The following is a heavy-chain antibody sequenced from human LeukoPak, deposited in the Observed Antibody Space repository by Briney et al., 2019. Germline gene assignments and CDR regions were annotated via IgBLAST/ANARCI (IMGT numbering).Heavy chain of an antibody. Sequence: GGSLRLSCAASGFIFSNYGMNWVRQAPGKGLEWVSSISSSSSYIYYADSVKGRFTISRDNAKNSLYLQMNSLRAEDTAVYYCASLELYYYGSGNYYLWGQGTLVTVSS. CDR2: ISSSSSYI. V-gene: IGHV3-21*01. D-gene: IGHD3-10*01. J-gene: IGHJ5*02. CDR3: ASLELYYYGSGNYYL. CDR1: GFIFSNYG.